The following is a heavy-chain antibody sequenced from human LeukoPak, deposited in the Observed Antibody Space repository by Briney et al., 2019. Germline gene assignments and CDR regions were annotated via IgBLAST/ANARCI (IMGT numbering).Heavy chain of an antibody. CDR3: ARGYGVTAMVRDWFDP. CDR2: INHSGST. J-gene: IGHJ5*02. D-gene: IGHD5-18*01. V-gene: IGHV4-34*01. Sequence: PSETLSLTCVVYGGSFSGYYWSWIRQPPGKGLEWIGEINHSGSTNYNPSLKSRVTISVDTSKNQFSLKLSSVTAADTAVYYCARGYGVTAMVRDWFDPWGQGTLVTVSS. CDR1: GGSFSGYY.